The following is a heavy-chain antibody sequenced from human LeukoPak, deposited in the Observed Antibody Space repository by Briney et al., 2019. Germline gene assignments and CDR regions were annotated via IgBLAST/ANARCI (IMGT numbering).Heavy chain of an antibody. J-gene: IGHJ4*02. D-gene: IGHD1-26*01. V-gene: IGHV3-30*19. CDR1: GFNFNNYG. Sequence: GGSLRLSCAASGFNFNNYGTHWVRQAPGKGLEWVAVISSDGSNRYYADSVKGRFTISRDNSKNTLYLQMNSLRAEDTAVYYCARSQVGYQNYFDYWGQGTLVTVSS. CDR3: ARSQVGYQNYFDY. CDR2: ISSDGSNR.